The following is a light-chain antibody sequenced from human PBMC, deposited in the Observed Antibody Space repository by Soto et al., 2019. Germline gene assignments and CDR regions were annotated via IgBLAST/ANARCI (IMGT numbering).Light chain of an antibody. CDR2: NNN. Sequence: QAVLTQPPSTSGTPGQRVTISCSGSSSNIGSNTVSWCQQLPGTAPKPLIYNNNQRPSGVPDRFSGSKSGTSASLAISGLQSEDEADYYCQAYDYSLTAFVFGGGTQLTVL. CDR3: QAYDYSLTAFV. V-gene: IGLV1-44*01. CDR1: SSNIGSNT. J-gene: IGLJ3*02.